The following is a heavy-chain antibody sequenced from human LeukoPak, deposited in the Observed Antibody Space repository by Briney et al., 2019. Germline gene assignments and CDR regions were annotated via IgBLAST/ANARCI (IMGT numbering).Heavy chain of an antibody. D-gene: IGHD6-6*01. CDR3: VRAPGLPGRPKNPDY. V-gene: IGHV3-48*01. J-gene: IGHJ4*02. CDR1: GFTFSSFP. CDR2: ISAPTTI. Sequence: GGSLRLSCAASGFTFSSFPIGKGLEWLSYISAPTTIFYTDSVKGRFTISRDNAKNPLFLQMDSLTAEDTAVYYCVRAPGLPGRPKNPDYWGQGTLVTVSS.